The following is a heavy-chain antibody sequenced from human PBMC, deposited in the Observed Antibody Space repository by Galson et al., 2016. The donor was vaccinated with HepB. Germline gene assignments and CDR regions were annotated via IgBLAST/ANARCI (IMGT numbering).Heavy chain of an antibody. J-gene: IGHJ6*02. Sequence: SLRLSCAASGFTFSTYGMNWVRQAPGKGLEWVSYIGSGGSTISYADSVKGRFTISRDNAKHSLYLQMHSLRDEDTAVYYCARDGGQQLVRWERLRKVYYYYPMDVWGQGTTVTVSS. V-gene: IGHV3-48*02. CDR2: IGSGGSTI. D-gene: IGHD6-13*01. CDR3: ARDGGQQLVRWERLRKVYYYYPMDV. CDR1: GFTFSTYG.